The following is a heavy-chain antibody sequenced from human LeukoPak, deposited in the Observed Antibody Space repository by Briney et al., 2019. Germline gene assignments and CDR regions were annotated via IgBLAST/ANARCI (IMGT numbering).Heavy chain of an antibody. V-gene: IGHV3-23*01. CDR3: AKDPAVAVAXYFDS. D-gene: IGHD6-19*01. CDR1: GFTFSTYA. Sequence: GGSLRLSCAASGFTFSTYAMTWVRQAPGKGPEWVSIISHTGTSIFYADSVKGRFTISRDNSKNTQHLQMNSLRAEDTAIYYCAKDPAVAVAXYFDSWG. CDR2: ISHTGTSI. J-gene: IGHJ4*03.